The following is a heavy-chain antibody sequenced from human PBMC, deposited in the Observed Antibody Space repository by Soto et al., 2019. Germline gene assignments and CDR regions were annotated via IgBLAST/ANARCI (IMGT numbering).Heavy chain of an antibody. V-gene: IGHV4-59*01. CDR3: ARHDRRIQLWLLGV. Sequence: QVQLQESGPGLVKPSETLSLTCTVSGGSISSYYWSWIRQPPGKGLEWIGYIYYSGSTNYNPSLKSRVTISVDTSKNQFSLKLSSVTAADTAVYYCARHDRRIQLWLLGVWGQGTTVTVSS. J-gene: IGHJ6*02. D-gene: IGHD5-18*01. CDR1: GGSISSYY. CDR2: IYYSGST.